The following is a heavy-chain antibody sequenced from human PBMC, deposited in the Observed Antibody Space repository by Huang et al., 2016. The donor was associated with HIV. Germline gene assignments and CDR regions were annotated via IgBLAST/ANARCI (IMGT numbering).Heavy chain of an antibody. Sequence: QVQLVESGGGLVKPGGSLRLSCAASGLTFSYYYMSWIRQGRGKGLEWVSYISSSGSTRYYADSWKGRFTISRDNAKNSLYLQMNSLRAEDTAVYYCARGGGYYDILSDYWGQGTLVTVSS. CDR3: ARGGGYYDILSDY. D-gene: IGHD3-9*01. CDR2: ISSSGSTR. J-gene: IGHJ4*02. CDR1: GLTFSYYY. V-gene: IGHV3-11*04.